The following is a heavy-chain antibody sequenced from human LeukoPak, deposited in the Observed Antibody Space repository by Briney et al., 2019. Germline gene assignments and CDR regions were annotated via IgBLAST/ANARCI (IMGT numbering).Heavy chain of an antibody. Sequence: ASVKVSCKASGYTFTGYYMHWVRQAPGQGLEWMGWINPNSGGTNYAQKFQGRVTMTRDTSISTAYMELSRLRSDDTAVYYCARRWGMARGVIPLDYWGQGTLVTVSS. CDR3: ARRWGMARGVIPLDY. D-gene: IGHD3-10*01. V-gene: IGHV1-2*02. J-gene: IGHJ4*02. CDR2: INPNSGGT. CDR1: GYTFTGYY.